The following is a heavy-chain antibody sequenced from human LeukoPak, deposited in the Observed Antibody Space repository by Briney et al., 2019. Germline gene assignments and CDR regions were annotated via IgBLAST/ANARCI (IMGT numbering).Heavy chain of an antibody. CDR2: ISGSGGST. Sequence: GGSLRLSCAASGFTFSSYAMSWVHQAPGKGLEWVSAISGSGGSTYYADSVKGRFTISRDNSKNTLYLQMNNLRAEDTAVYYCAKDYDGSGSYFYYWGQGTLVTVSS. J-gene: IGHJ4*02. D-gene: IGHD3-10*01. CDR3: AKDYDGSGSYFYY. CDR1: GFTFSSYA. V-gene: IGHV3-23*01.